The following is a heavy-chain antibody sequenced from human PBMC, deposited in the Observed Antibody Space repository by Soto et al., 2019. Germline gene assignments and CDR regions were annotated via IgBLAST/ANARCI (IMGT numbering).Heavy chain of an antibody. CDR1: GGSISSCDYY. J-gene: IGHJ5*02. V-gene: IGHV4-30-4*01. CDR2: IYYSGST. CDR3: ARTGGYCSGGSCYLNWFDP. D-gene: IGHD2-15*01. Sequence: QVQLQESGPGLVKPSQTLSLTCTVSGGSISSCDYYWSWIRQPPGKGLEWNGYIYYSGSTYYNPSLKSRVTISVDTSKNQFSLKLSSVTAADTAVYYCARTGGYCSGGSCYLNWFDPWGQGTLVTVSS.